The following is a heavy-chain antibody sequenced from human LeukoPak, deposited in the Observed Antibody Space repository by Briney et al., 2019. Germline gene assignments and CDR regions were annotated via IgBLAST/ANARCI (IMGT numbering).Heavy chain of an antibody. D-gene: IGHD6-19*01. J-gene: IGHJ5*02. Sequence: GGSLRLSCAASGFTVSSNYMSWVRQAPGKGLEWGSVIYSGGSTYCADSVKGRFTISRDNSKNTLYLQMNSLRAEDTAVYYCARVISRSVAGTLSVYNWFDPWGQGTLVTVSS. CDR2: IYSGGST. CDR1: GFTVSSNY. V-gene: IGHV3-53*01. CDR3: ARVISRSVAGTLSVYNWFDP.